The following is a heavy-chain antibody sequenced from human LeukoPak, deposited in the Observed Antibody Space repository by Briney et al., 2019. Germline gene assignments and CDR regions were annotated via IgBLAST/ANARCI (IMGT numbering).Heavy chain of an antibody. CDR1: GFTFNSFP. CDR2: ISASGDDT. Sequence: GGSLRLSCLASGFTFNSFPMSWVRQTPGKGLEWVSTISASGDDTSYADSVKGRFTISRDNSKNTLSLQMSSPRVEDTAIYYCAKDSTIAARSVFDYWGQGTLVTVSS. J-gene: IGHJ4*02. V-gene: IGHV3-23*01. CDR3: AKDSTIAARSVFDY. D-gene: IGHD6-6*01.